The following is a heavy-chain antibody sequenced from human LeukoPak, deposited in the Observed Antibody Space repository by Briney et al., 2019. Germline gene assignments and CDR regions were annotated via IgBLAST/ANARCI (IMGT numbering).Heavy chain of an antibody. J-gene: IGHJ4*02. D-gene: IGHD3-10*01. CDR1: RGTFSSYA. CDR3: ARATYGSGSYYRD. Sequence: ASVKVSCKASRGTFSSYAISWVRQAPGQGLEWMGWISAYNGNTNYAQKLQGRVTMTTDTSTSTAYMELRSLRSDDTAVYYCARATYGSGSYYRDWGQGTLVTVSS. CDR2: ISAYNGNT. V-gene: IGHV1-18*01.